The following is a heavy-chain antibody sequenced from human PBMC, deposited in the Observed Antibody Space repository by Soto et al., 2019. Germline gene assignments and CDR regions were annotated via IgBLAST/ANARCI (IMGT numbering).Heavy chain of an antibody. Sequence: ASLKVSCKVSGYTLTELSMHWVRQAPGKGLEWMGGFDPEDGETIYAQKFQGRVTMTEDTSTDTAYMELSSLRSEDTAVYYCATGPSKWGGSYYNWFDPWGQGTLVTVSS. CDR2: FDPEDGET. D-gene: IGHD1-26*01. V-gene: IGHV1-24*01. CDR3: ATGPSKWGGSYYNWFDP. CDR1: GYTLTELS. J-gene: IGHJ5*02.